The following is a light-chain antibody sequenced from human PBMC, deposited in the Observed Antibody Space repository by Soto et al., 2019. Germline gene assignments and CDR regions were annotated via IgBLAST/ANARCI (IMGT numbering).Light chain of an antibody. CDR2: LAS. Sequence: IQMTQSPSSLSASVGDRVTIPCRASQAIRNDLGWYQQKPGKAPKRLIYLASNLQSGVPPRFSGSGSGTDFTLAISSLQPEDSATYYCLQDINYPWTFGQGTKVDI. J-gene: IGKJ1*01. CDR3: LQDINYPWT. V-gene: IGKV1-6*02. CDR1: QAIRND.